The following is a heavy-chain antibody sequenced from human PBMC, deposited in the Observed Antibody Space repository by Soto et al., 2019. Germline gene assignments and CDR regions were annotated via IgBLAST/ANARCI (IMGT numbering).Heavy chain of an antibody. Sequence: SETLSLTCTVSGGSISSSSYYWGWIRQPPGKGLEWIGSIYYSGSTYYNPSLKSRVTISVDTSKNQFSLKLSSVTAADTAVYYCARHQHDNGDINWFDPWGQGTLVTVSS. CDR1: GGSISSSSYY. V-gene: IGHV4-39*01. J-gene: IGHJ5*02. CDR3: ARHQHDNGDINWFDP. D-gene: IGHD4-17*01. CDR2: IYYSGST.